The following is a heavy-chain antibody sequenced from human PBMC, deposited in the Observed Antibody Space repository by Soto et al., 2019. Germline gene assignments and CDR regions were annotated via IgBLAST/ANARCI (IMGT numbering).Heavy chain of an antibody. J-gene: IGHJ4*02. CDR2: ISWNSGSI. Sequence: SLRLSCAASGFTFDDYAMHWVRQAPGKGLEWVSGISWNSGSIGYADSVKGRFTISRDNAKNSLYLQMNSLRAEDTALYYCAKALHSSSWYYFDYWGQGTLVTVS. V-gene: IGHV3-9*01. CDR3: AKALHSSSWYYFDY. D-gene: IGHD6-13*01. CDR1: GFTFDDYA.